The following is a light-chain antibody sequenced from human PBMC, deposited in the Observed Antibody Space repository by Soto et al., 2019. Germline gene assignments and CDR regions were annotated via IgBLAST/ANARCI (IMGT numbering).Light chain of an antibody. V-gene: IGKV3-15*01. CDR2: GAS. CDR3: QQYNNWPGT. CDR1: QSVSSN. Sequence: EIVMTQSPATLSVSPGERATLSCRASQSVSSNLAWYQQKPGQAPMLLIYGASTRATGIPARFSGSGSGTEFTLTISSLQSEDFAVYYCQQYNNWPGTFGQGTKVDIK. J-gene: IGKJ1*01.